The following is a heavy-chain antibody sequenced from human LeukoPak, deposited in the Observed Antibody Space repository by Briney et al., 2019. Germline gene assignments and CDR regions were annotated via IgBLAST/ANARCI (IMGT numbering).Heavy chain of an antibody. D-gene: IGHD3-10*01. J-gene: IGHJ4*02. V-gene: IGHV3-23*01. Sequence: PGGSLRLSCAASGFTFSSYAMSWVRQAPGKGLEWVSAISGSGGSTYYADSVKGRFTISRDNSKNTLYLQMNSLRAEDTAVYYCAKSLYYCGSGGVFDYWGQGTLVTVSS. CDR1: GFTFSSYA. CDR2: ISGSGGST. CDR3: AKSLYYCGSGGVFDY.